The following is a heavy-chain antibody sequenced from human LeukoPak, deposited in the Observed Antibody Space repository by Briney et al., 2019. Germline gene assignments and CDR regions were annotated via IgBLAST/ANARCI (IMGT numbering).Heavy chain of an antibody. CDR3: AKVLYQDNYGPFDP. V-gene: IGHV3-23*01. CDR2: ISDSGDRT. CDR1: AFTFNNYG. J-gene: IGHJ5*02. Sequence: GGSLRLSCAASAFTFNNYGMTWVRQAPGKGLEWVSSISDSGDRTYYADSVKGRLTISRDNSKNTLYLQMNSLRTEDTAIYYCAKVLYQDNYGPFDPWGQGTLVTVSS. D-gene: IGHD5-24*01.